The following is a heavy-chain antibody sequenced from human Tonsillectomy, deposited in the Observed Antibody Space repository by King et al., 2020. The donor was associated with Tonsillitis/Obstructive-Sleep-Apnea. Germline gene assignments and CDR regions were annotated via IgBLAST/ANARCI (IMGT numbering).Heavy chain of an antibody. Sequence: EQLVQSGAEVKKPGASVKVSCKASGYTFTGYYMHWVRQAPGQGLEWMGWINPNSGGTNYAQKFQGRVTMTRDTSISTAYMELSRLRSDDTAVYYCAIESVAGTVYYYYYGMDVWGQGTTVTVSS. D-gene: IGHD6-19*01. CDR2: INPNSGGT. CDR1: GYTFTGYY. CDR3: AIESVAGTVYYYYYGMDV. V-gene: IGHV1-2*02. J-gene: IGHJ6*02.